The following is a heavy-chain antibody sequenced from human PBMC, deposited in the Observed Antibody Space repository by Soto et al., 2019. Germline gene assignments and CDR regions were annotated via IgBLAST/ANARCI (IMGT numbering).Heavy chain of an antibody. D-gene: IGHD2-15*01. CDR2: ISYDGRNE. Sequence: LRLSCEASGFTFSTYGMHWVRQAPGKGLEWVAVISYDGRNENYVDSVKGRFTISRDNSKNTLYLQINSLRVDDTAVFYCARGNDYDSATFDYWGQGAQVTVSS. V-gene: IGHV3-30*03. J-gene: IGHJ4*02. CDR3: ARGNDYDSATFDY. CDR1: GFTFSTYG.